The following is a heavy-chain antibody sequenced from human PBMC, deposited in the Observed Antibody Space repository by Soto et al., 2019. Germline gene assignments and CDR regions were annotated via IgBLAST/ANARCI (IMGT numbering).Heavy chain of an antibody. CDR1: GFTFSSYA. Sequence: PGGSLRLSCAASGFTFSSYAMSWVRQAPGKGLEWVSAISGSGGSTYYADSVKGRFTISRDNSKNTLYLQMNSLRAEDTAVYYCARSSPPLSRITMIVVVPGAFDIWGQGTMVTVSS. J-gene: IGHJ3*02. V-gene: IGHV3-23*01. CDR2: ISGSGGST. D-gene: IGHD3-22*01. CDR3: ARSSPPLSRITMIVVVPGAFDI.